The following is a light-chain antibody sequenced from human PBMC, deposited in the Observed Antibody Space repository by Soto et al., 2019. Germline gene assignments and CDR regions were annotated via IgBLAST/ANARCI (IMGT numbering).Light chain of an antibody. Sequence: QSALTQPASVSGSPGQSITISCTGTSSDVGSYNLVSWYQQHPGKAPKLMIYEGSKRPSGVSNRFSGSKSGTSASLAISGLQSEDEAEYYCAAWDDSLNGPVFGGGTKLTVL. V-gene: IGLV2-14*02. CDR3: AAWDDSLNGPV. J-gene: IGLJ2*01. CDR2: EGS. CDR1: SSDVGSYNL.